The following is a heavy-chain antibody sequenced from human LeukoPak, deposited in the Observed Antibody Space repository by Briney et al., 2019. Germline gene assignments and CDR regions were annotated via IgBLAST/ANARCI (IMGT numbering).Heavy chain of an antibody. Sequence: GASVKVSCKASGGTFISYAISWVRQAPGQGLEWMGRIIPIFGTANYAQKFQGRVTITTDESTSTAYMELSSLRSEDTAVYYCARDAYSGAPFDYWGQGTLVTVSS. J-gene: IGHJ4*02. D-gene: IGHD1-26*01. CDR2: IIPIFGTA. CDR3: ARDAYSGAPFDY. V-gene: IGHV1-69*05. CDR1: GGTFISYA.